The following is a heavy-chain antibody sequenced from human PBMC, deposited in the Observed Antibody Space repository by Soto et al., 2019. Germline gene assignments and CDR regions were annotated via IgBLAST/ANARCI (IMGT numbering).Heavy chain of an antibody. V-gene: IGHV1-3*01. J-gene: IGHJ3*02. CDR2: INAGNGNT. CDR3: ARGTNNWNYRAFDI. CDR1: GYTFTSYA. Sequence: QVQLVQSGAEVKKSGGSVKVSCKASGYTFTSYAMHWVRQAPGQRLEWMGWINAGNGNTKYSQKFQGRVTITRDTSASTAYMELSSLRSEDTAVYYCARGTNNWNYRAFDIWGQGTMVTVSS. D-gene: IGHD1-7*01.